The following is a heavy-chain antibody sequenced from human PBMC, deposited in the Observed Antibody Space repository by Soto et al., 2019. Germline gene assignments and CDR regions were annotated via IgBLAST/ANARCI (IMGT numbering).Heavy chain of an antibody. V-gene: IGHV1-69*18. CDR2: IIPVFGKA. D-gene: IGHD3-10*01. CDR3: AREDKVHTRVFDY. J-gene: IGHJ4*02. Sequence: QVQLVQSGAEVMKPGSSVKVSCKASGGSFSNYVINWVRQTPGQGLEWMGTIIPVFGKANYAKKFQGRVTITADESTSTAYMELSSLTSEDTAVYYCAREDKVHTRVFDYWGQGTLVTVSS. CDR1: GGSFSNYV.